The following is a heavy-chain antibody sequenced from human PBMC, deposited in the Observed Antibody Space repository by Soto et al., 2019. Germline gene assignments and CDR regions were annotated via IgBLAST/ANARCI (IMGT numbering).Heavy chain of an antibody. CDR2: IYYSGNT. CDR3: ARLSGSGQSWFDP. D-gene: IGHD6-13*01. V-gene: IGHV4-31*11. CDR1: GDSIRSDHFY. Sequence: TLSLTCAFSGDSIRSDHFYLTWIRQHPGKGLERIGYIYYSGNTYYTPSLKSRVTILVNTSKNQFSLNLSPVTAWDTPLYYCARLSGSGQSWFDPWGQGILVTVSS. J-gene: IGHJ5*02.